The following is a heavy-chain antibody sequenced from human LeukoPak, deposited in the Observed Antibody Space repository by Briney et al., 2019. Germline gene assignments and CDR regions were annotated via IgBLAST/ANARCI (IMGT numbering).Heavy chain of an antibody. V-gene: IGHV3-23*01. CDR3: AKDSYYDSSGSFGPADY. CDR1: GFTFSSYA. D-gene: IGHD3-22*01. Sequence: PGGSVRLSCAASGFTFSSYAMSWVRQAPGKGLEWVSSISGGGGSTYYADSVKGRFTISRDNSKNTLYLQMNSLRAEDTAVYYCAKDSYYDSSGSFGPADYWGQGTLVTVSS. CDR2: ISGGGGST. J-gene: IGHJ4*02.